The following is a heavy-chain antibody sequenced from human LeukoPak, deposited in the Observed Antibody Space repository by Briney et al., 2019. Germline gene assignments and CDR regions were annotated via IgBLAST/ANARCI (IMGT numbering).Heavy chain of an antibody. CDR3: ARGRGVVVAAATQYWFDP. Sequence: ASVKVSCKASGYTFTSYGISWVRQAPGQGLEWRGWISGYNGNTKYAQKFQGRVTMTTDTSTSTAYMELRSLRSDDTAVYYCARGRGVVVAAATQYWFDPWGQGTLVTVSS. CDR2: ISGYNGNT. V-gene: IGHV1-18*01. CDR1: GYTFTSYG. J-gene: IGHJ5*02. D-gene: IGHD2-15*01.